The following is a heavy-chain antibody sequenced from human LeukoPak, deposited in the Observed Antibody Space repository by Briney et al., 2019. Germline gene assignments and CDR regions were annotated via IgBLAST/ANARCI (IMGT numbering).Heavy chain of an antibody. V-gene: IGHV4-59*01. D-gene: IGHD5-12*01. J-gene: IGHJ4*02. CDR3: ARGVATVPVDS. CDR1: GGSISSYY. Sequence: PSETPSLTCTVSGGSISSYYWSWIRQPPGKGLEWIGYISYIGITNYNPSLESRVTISVDTSKNQFSLKLSSVTAADTAVYYCARGVATVPVDSWGQGTLVTVSS. CDR2: ISYIGIT.